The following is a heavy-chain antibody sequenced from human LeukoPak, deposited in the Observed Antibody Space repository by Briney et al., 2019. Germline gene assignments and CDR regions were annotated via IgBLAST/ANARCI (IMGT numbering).Heavy chain of an antibody. CDR3: AREMGYCSSTSCYGSAGGDY. CDR1: GGSISSSSYY. CDR2: IYYSGST. D-gene: IGHD2-2*01. Sequence: SETLSLTCTVSGGSISSSSYYWGWHRQPPGKGLEWIGSIYYSGSTYYNPSLKSRVTISVDTSKNQFSLKLSSVTGADTAVYYCAREMGYCSSTSCYGSAGGDYWGQGTLVNVSS. J-gene: IGHJ4*02. V-gene: IGHV4-39*07.